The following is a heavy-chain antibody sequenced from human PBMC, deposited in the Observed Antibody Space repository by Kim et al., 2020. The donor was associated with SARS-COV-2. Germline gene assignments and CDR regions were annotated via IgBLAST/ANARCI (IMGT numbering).Heavy chain of an antibody. CDR1: GFTFSSYS. CDR3: AREHYPCTHFDY. CDR2: ISSSSSYI. J-gene: IGHJ4*02. V-gene: IGHV3-21*01. D-gene: IGHD2-2*01. Sequence: GGSLRLSCAASGFTFSSYSMNWVRQAPGKGLEWVSSISSSSSYIYYADSVKGRFTISRDNAKNSLYLQMNSLRAEDTAVYYCAREHYPCTHFDYWGQGTLVTVSS.